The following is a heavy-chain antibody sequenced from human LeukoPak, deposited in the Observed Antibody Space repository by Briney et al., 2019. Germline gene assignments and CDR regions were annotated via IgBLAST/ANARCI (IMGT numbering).Heavy chain of an antibody. J-gene: IGHJ6*02. CDR1: GGTFSGYY. Sequence: SETLSLTCAVYGGTFSGYYWSWIRQPPGKGLEWIGEINHSGSTNYNPSLKSRVTISVDTSKNQFSLKLSSVTAAGTAVYYCARGTYCSSTSCYTRYYYYYGMDVWGHGTTVTVSS. V-gene: IGHV4-34*01. D-gene: IGHD2-2*02. CDR2: INHSGST. CDR3: ARGTYCSSTSCYTRYYYYYGMDV.